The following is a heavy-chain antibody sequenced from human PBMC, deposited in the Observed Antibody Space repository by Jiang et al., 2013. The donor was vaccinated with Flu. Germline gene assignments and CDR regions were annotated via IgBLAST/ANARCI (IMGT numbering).Heavy chain of an antibody. J-gene: IGHJ4*02. Sequence: VKPSETLSLTCTVSGGSISSSSYYWGWIRQPPGKGLEWIGSIYYSGSTYYNPSLKSRVTISVDTSKNQFSLKLSSVTAADTAVYYCARSTGGEQHPPTHFDYWGQGTLVTVSS. V-gene: IGHV4-39*01. D-gene: IGHD6-13*01. CDR1: GGSISSSSYY. CDR2: IYYSGST. CDR3: ARSTGGEQHPPTHFDY.